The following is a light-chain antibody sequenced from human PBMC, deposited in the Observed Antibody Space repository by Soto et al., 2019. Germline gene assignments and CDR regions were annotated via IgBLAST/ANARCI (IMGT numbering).Light chain of an antibody. V-gene: IGKV3-11*01. CDR3: QQRSNWPIT. CDR2: DAS. CDR1: QSVSSY. Sequence: ESVLTQSPATLSLSPGERATLSSRASQSVSSYLAWYQQKPGQAPRLLIYDASNRATGIPARFSGSGSGTDFTLTISSLEPEDFAVYYCQQRSNWPITFGQGTRLEIK. J-gene: IGKJ5*01.